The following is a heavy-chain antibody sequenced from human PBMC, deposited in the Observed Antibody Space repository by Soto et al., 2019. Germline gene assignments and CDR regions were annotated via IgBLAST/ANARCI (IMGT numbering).Heavy chain of an antibody. Sequence: PGGSLRLSCAASGFTFSSYAISWVRQAPGKGLERVSAISGSGGSTYYADSVKGRFTISRDNSKNTLYLQMNSLRAEDTAVYYCAKVPSYYDSSGYYNYWGQGTLVTVSS. CDR3: AKVPSYYDSSGYYNY. V-gene: IGHV3-23*01. J-gene: IGHJ4*02. CDR2: ISGSGGST. D-gene: IGHD3-22*01. CDR1: GFTFSSYA.